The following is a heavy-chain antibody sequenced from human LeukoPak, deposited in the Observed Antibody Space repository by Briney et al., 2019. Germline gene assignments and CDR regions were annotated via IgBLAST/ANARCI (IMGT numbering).Heavy chain of an antibody. CDR3: AKEVFWSGYYYPGFDY. CDR2: ISYDGSNK. V-gene: IGHV3-30*18. Sequence: GGSLRLSCAASGFTFSSYGMHWVRQAPGKGLGWVAVISYDGSNKYYADSVKGRFTISRDNSKNTLYLQMNSLRAEDTAVYYCAKEVFWSGYYYPGFDYWGQGTLVTVSS. J-gene: IGHJ4*02. D-gene: IGHD3-3*01. CDR1: GFTFSSYG.